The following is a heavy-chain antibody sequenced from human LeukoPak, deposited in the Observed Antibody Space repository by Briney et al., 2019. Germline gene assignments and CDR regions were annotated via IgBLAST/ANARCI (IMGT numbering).Heavy chain of an antibody. CDR3: AKGLGGVIVKDFDY. CDR2: ISWNSGSI. CDR1: GFTFDDYA. D-gene: IGHD3-16*02. Sequence: GGSLRLSCAASGFTFDDYAMHWVRHAPGKGLEWVSGISWNSGSIGYADSVKGRFTISRDNAKNSLYLQMNSLRAEDTALYYCAKGLGGVIVKDFDYWGQGTLVTVSS. J-gene: IGHJ4*02. V-gene: IGHV3-9*01.